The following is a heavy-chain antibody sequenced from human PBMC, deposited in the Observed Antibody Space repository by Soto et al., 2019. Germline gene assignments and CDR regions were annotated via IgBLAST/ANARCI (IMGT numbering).Heavy chain of an antibody. CDR2: ISGYNGDT. Sequence: ASVKVSCKASGYTFSRYGISWVRQAPGQGLEWMGWISGYNGDTKYAQKVQGRVTMTIDTSTYTAYMELRSLTSDDTAIYYCAKNGQPPYYYYGMDVWGQGTTVTVSS. D-gene: IGHD2-8*01. CDR3: AKNGQPPYYYYGMDV. V-gene: IGHV1-18*01. CDR1: GYTFSRYG. J-gene: IGHJ6*02.